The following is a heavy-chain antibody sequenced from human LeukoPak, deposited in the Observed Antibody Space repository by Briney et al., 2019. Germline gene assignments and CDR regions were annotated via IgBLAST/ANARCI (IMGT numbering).Heavy chain of an antibody. V-gene: IGHV4-30-2*01. J-gene: IGHJ6*02. CDR2: IYHSGST. CDR1: GGSISSGGYS. D-gene: IGHD3-9*01. Sequence: SQTLSLTCAVSGGSISSGGYSWSWIRQPPGKGLEWIGYIYHSGSTYYNPSLKSRVTISVDRSKNQFSLKLSSVTAADTAVYYCARDNYDILTGTSGMDVWGQGTTVTVSS. CDR3: ARDNYDILTGTSGMDV.